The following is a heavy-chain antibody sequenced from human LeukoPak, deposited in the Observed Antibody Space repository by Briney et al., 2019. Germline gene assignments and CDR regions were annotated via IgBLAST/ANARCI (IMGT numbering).Heavy chain of an antibody. Sequence: ASVKVSCKASGYTFTSYGITWVRQAPGQGLEWMGWISDYNGNTNYAQKLQDRVTMTTDTSTSTAYMELRSLRSDDTAVYYCARGRLGYCSGGSCSDFDYWDQGTLVTVSS. CDR1: GYTFTSYG. J-gene: IGHJ4*02. CDR3: ARGRLGYCSGGSCSDFDY. V-gene: IGHV1-18*01. CDR2: ISDYNGNT. D-gene: IGHD2-15*01.